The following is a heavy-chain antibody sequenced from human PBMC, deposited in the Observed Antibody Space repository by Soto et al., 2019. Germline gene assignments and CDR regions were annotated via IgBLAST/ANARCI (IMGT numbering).Heavy chain of an antibody. D-gene: IGHD6-19*01. V-gene: IGHV3-7*01. CDR2: IKQDGSET. J-gene: IGHJ4*01. CDR1: GFSFIGHW. Sequence: GGSLRLSCVASGFSFIGHWMGWVRQAPGKGLEWVATIKQDGSETYYVDSVRGRFTISSDNAKNSLFLQMDSLRADETAVYYCARRRPSGADEKWGHGTLVTVSS. CDR3: ARRRPSGADEK.